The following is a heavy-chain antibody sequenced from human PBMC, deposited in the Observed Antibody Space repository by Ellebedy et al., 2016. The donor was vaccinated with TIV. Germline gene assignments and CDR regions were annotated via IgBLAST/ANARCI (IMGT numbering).Heavy chain of an antibody. D-gene: IGHD3-22*01. CDR1: GYSFTSYW. V-gene: IGHV5-51*01. J-gene: IGHJ4*02. CDR3: ARQSHYYDSSGYYRGYFDY. Sequence: GESLKISCKGSGYSFTSYWIGWVRQMPGKGLEWMGIIYPGDSDTRYSPSFQGQVTISADKSISTAYLQWSSLKASDTAMYYCARQSHYYDSSGYYRGYFDYWGQGTLVTVSS. CDR2: IYPGDSDT.